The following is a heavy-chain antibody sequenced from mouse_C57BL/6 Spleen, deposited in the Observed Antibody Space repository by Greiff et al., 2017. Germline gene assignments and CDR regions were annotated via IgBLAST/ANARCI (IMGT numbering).Heavy chain of an antibody. CDR2: INPNYGTT. V-gene: IGHV1-39*01. D-gene: IGHD2-4*01. CDR1: GYSFTAYN. Sequence: VQLQQSGPELVKPGASVKISCKASGYSFTAYNMNWVKQSNGKGLEWIGVINPNYGTTSYNQKFKGKATLTVDQSSSTAYMQLNSLTSEDAAVYYCASGRAYDYDGGMDYWGQGTSVTVSS. J-gene: IGHJ4*01. CDR3: ASGRAYDYDGGMDY.